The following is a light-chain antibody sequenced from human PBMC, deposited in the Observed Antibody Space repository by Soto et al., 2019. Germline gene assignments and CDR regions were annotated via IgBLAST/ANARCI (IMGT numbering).Light chain of an antibody. CDR2: GAS. J-gene: IGKJ1*01. CDR3: QQSYSIPQT. Sequence: DIQMTQSPSSMSASVGDRVTIVCLASQSISTYLNWYQQKPGKAPNLLIYGASNLQSGVPSRFSGSGYGTDSTLTISSLQPEDFATYYCQQSYSIPQTFGQGT. CDR1: QSISTY. V-gene: IGKV1-39*01.